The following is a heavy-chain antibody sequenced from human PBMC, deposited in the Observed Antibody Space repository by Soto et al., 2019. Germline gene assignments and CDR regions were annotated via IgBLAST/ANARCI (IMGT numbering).Heavy chain of an antibody. V-gene: IGHV4-34*01. Sequence: SETLSLTCAVYGGSFSGYYWSWIRQPPGKGLEWIGEINHSGSTNYNPSLKSRVTISVDTSKNQFSLKLSSATAADTAVYYCARSRYTSGWWTPPFYYWGQGTLVTVSS. J-gene: IGHJ4*02. CDR1: GGSFSGYY. D-gene: IGHD6-19*01. CDR3: ARSRYTSGWWTPPFYY. CDR2: INHSGST.